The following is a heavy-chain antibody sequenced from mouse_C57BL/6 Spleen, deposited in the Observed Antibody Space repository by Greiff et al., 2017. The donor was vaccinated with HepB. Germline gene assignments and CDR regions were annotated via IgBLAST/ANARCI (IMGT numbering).Heavy chain of an antibody. Sequence: VKLKQPGAELVKPGASVKLSCKASGYTFTSYWMQWVKQRPGQGLEWIGEIDPSDSYTNYNQKFKGKATLTVDTSSSTAYMQLSSLTSEDSAVYCCARKSYYGSSYWYFDVWGRGTTVTVSS. CDR2: IDPSDSYT. D-gene: IGHD1-1*01. V-gene: IGHV1-50*01. CDR3: ARKSYYGSSYWYFDV. CDR1: GYTFTSYW. J-gene: IGHJ1*03.